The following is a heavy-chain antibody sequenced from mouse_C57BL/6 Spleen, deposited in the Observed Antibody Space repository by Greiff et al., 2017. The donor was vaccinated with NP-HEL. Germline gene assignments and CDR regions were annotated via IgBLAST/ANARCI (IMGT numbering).Heavy chain of an antibody. D-gene: IGHD2-14*01. CDR1: GFTFSSYG. V-gene: IGHV5-6*01. CDR2: ISSGGSYT. J-gene: IGHJ4*01. Sequence: EVKLMESGGDLVKPGGSLKLSCAASGFTFSSYGMSWVRQTPDKRLEWVATISSGGSYTYYPDSVKGRCTISRDNAKNTLYLQMSSLKSEDTAMYYCARHGGYDAMDYWGQGTSVTVSS. CDR3: ARHGGYDAMDY.